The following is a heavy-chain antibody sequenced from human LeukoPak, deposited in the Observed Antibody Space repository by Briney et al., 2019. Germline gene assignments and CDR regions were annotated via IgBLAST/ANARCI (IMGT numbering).Heavy chain of an antibody. CDR3: AAFDNYYDSSGYDG. V-gene: IGHV1-58*02. D-gene: IGHD3-22*01. J-gene: IGHJ4*02. CDR1: GFTFTSSA. Sequence: TSVKVSCKASGFTFTSSAMQWVRQARGQRLEWIGWIVVGCGNTNYAQKFQERVTITRDMSTSTAYMELSSLRSEDTAVYYCAAFDNYYDSSGYDGWGQGTLVTVSS. CDR2: IVVGCGNT.